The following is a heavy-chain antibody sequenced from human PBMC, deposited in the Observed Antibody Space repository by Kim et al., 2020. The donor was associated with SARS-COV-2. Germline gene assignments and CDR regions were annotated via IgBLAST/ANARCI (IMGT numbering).Heavy chain of an antibody. CDR3: ARDHGLRGYSSSWYWFDP. V-gene: IGHV3-21*01. Sequence: GGSLRLSCAASGFTFSSYSMNWVRQAPGKGLEWVSSISSCSSYIYYADSVKGRFTISRDNATNSLYLQMNSMRAEDTAVYYCARDHGLRGYSSSWYWFDPWGQGTLVTVSS. CDR2: ISSCSSYI. D-gene: IGHD6-13*01. CDR1: GFTFSSYS. J-gene: IGHJ5*02.